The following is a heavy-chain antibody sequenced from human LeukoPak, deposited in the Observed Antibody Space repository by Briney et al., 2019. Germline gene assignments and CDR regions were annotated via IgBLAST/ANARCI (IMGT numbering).Heavy chain of an antibody. V-gene: IGHV3-21*01. CDR3: VRLRRNSDTSGYYYYYDF. Sequence: VGSLRLSCAASVYTFSSFSINWGCEGPGEGLWCVSAITVRSNYIYYADSVRGRFSISRDDARDSLYLQMNSLRAEDTAVYYCVRLRRNSDTSGYYYYYDFWGQGTLVTVSS. CDR2: ITVRSNYI. D-gene: IGHD3-22*01. J-gene: IGHJ4*02. CDR1: VYTFSSFS.